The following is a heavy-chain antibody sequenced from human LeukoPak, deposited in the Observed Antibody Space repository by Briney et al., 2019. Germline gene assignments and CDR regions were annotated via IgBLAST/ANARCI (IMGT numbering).Heavy chain of an antibody. Sequence: GGSLRLSCAASGFTFRNYWMGWVRQAPRKGLEWVANTKPDGSAEYYADSVRGRFTTSRDNANNFLYLQMNRLRAEDTAVYYCAREGGLNTNFDYLGQGTLVTVSS. CDR2: TKPDGSAE. CDR1: GFTFRNYW. CDR3: AREGGLNTNFDY. J-gene: IGHJ4*02. V-gene: IGHV3-7*01. D-gene: IGHD5-12*01.